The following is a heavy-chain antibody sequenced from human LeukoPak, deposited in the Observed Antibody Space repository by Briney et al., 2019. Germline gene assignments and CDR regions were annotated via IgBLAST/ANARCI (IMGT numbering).Heavy chain of an antibody. CDR2: INHSGST. Sequence: PSETLSLTCAVYGGSFSGYYWSWIRRPPGKGLEWIGEINHSGSTNYNPSLKSRVTISVDTSKNQFSLKLSSVTAADTAVYYCARNGGYDYFGYWGQGTLVTVSS. CDR1: GGSFSGYY. V-gene: IGHV4-34*01. J-gene: IGHJ4*02. CDR3: ARNGGYDYFGY. D-gene: IGHD5-12*01.